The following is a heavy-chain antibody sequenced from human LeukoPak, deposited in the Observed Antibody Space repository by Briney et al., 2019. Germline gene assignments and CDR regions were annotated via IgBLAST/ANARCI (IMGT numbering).Heavy chain of an antibody. CDR2: INHSGST. CDR1: GGSFSGYY. V-gene: IGHV4-34*01. J-gene: IGHJ4*02. D-gene: IGHD2-2*01. Sequence: PSETLSLTCAVYGGSFSGYYWSWIRQPPGKGLEWIGEINHSGSTNYNPSLKSRVTISVDTSKNQFSLKLSSVTAADTAVYYCARASEDIVVVPAARPFDYWGQGTLVTVSS. CDR3: ARASEDIVVVPAARPFDY.